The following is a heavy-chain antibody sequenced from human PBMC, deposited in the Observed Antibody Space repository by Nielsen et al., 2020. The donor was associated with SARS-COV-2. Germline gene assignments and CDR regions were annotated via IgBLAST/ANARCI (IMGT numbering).Heavy chain of an antibody. V-gene: IGHV4-59*01. J-gene: IGHJ5*02. D-gene: IGHD2-2*01. Sequence: GSLRLSCTVSGGSINNYYWSWIRQPPGKGLEWIGYIYYTGSTNCNPSLKSRLTISVDTSKNQFSLKLSSVTAADTAVYYCARAGYCSSTSCYDWFDPWGQGTLVTVSS. CDR1: GGSINNYY. CDR2: IYYTGST. CDR3: ARAGYCSSTSCYDWFDP.